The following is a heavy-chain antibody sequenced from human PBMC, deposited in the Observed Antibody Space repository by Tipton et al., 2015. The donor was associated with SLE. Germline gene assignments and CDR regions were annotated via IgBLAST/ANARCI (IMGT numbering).Heavy chain of an antibody. CDR3: AGRRMVATTGHYFAS. Sequence: TLSLTCTVSGGSISSHYWSWIRQTPGKALEWIGYISYSGSTYYNPSLKSRVTILVDTSKNEFSLNLSSVTAADTAVYYCAGRRMVATTGHYFASWGQGTLVTVSS. CDR2: ISYSGST. V-gene: IGHV4-59*11. J-gene: IGHJ4*02. D-gene: IGHD1-26*01. CDR1: GGSISSHY.